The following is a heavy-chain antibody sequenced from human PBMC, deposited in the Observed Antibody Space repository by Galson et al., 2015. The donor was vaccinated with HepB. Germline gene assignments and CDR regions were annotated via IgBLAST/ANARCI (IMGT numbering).Heavy chain of an antibody. CDR1: GYSFTSYW. CDR2: LDPSDSYT. CDR3: ATLYISIAVAGLTPYYYYGMDV. J-gene: IGHJ6*02. D-gene: IGHD6-19*01. Sequence: QSGAEVKKPGESLRISCKGSGYSFTSYWISWGRQMPGKGLEWMGRLDPSDSYTNSTPSFQGHVTISADKSISTAYLQWSSLKASDTATYYCATLYISIAVAGLTPYYYYGMDVWGQGTTVTVSS. V-gene: IGHV5-10-1*01.